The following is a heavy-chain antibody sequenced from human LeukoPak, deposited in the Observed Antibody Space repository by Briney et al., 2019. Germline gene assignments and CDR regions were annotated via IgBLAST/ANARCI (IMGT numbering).Heavy chain of an antibody. J-gene: IGHJ4*02. V-gene: IGHV3-53*01. CDR2: IYSGGST. Sequence: PGGSLRLSCAASGFTVSSNYMSWVRQAPGKGLEWVSVIYSGGSTYYADSVKGRFTISRDNSKNALYLQMNSLRAEDTAVYYCAREVPSPYSGSYFDYWGQGTLVTVSS. D-gene: IGHD1-26*01. CDR3: AREVPSPYSGSYFDY. CDR1: GFTVSSNY.